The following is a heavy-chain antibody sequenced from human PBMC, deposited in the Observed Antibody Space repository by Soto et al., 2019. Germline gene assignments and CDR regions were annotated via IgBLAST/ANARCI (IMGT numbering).Heavy chain of an antibody. CDR3: ASPWRPKQPGDWRDYYYGMDV. CDR1: GFTFSSYA. CDR2: ISGSGGST. Sequence: EVQLLESGGGLVQPGGSLRLSCAASGFTFSSYAMSWVRQAPGKGLEWVSAISGSGGSTYYADSVKGRFTKSRDNSKNTLYLQMNSLRAEDTAVYYCASPWRPKQPGDWRDYYYGMDVWGQGTTVTVSS. J-gene: IGHJ6*02. V-gene: IGHV3-23*01. D-gene: IGHD7-27*01.